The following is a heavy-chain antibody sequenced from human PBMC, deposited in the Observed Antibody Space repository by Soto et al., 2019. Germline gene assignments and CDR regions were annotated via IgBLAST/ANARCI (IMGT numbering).Heavy chain of an antibody. Sequence: EVQLVESGGGLVQPGGSLRLSCAASGFTFSAYDMHWVRQPAGKGLEWVSTIGTQHDTYYPDSVKGRFTVSRENAKNSLDLQMNSLGTGDTAVYYCARQASYWHGGGGWFDPWGQGTLVTVSS. D-gene: IGHD2-8*02. V-gene: IGHV3-13*01. CDR2: IGTQHDT. CDR3: ARQASYWHGGGGWFDP. J-gene: IGHJ5*02. CDR1: GFTFSAYD.